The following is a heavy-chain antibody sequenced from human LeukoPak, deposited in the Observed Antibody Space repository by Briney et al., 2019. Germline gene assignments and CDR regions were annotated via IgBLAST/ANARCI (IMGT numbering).Heavy chain of an antibody. CDR2: ISFDGVTT. V-gene: IGHV3-30-3*01. CDR3: AREYSDSYGVIGHFDS. J-gene: IGHJ4*02. D-gene: IGHD2-21*01. Sequence: PGGSLRLSCAASESTFRSFAMHWVRQTPDKGLEWVALISFDGVTTYYADSVRGRFTISRDNSKNTLFLQMNSLRGEDTAVYYCAREYSDSYGVIGHFDSWGQGTLVPVSS. CDR1: ESTFRSFA.